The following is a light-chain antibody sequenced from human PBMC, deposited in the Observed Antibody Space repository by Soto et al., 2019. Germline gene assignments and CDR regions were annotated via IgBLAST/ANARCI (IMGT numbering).Light chain of an antibody. V-gene: IGLV2-14*02. CDR3: SSYTSISTLV. CDR2: EGF. J-gene: IGLJ2*01. Sequence: QSALTQPASVSGSPAQSITISCTGSSSDVGGSGLVSWYQFHPGKAPKLLIFEGFKRPSGVSNRFSGSKSGSTASLTISGLQTEDEADYYCSSYTSISTLVFGGGTKLTVL. CDR1: SSDVGGSGL.